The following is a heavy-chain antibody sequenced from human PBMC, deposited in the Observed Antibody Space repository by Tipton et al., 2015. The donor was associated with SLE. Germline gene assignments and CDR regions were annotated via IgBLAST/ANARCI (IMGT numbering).Heavy chain of an antibody. Sequence: TLSLTCSASGASLSTGTYYWSWIRQPAGKGLEWIGRVFARGSTNYNPSLRSRVTISIDTSRNQFSLNLNSVTAADTAVYYCARAPYTASSGFDSWGQGTLVTVSS. CDR2: VFARGST. D-gene: IGHD6-6*01. J-gene: IGHJ4*02. V-gene: IGHV4-61*02. CDR1: GASLSTGTYY. CDR3: ARAPYTASSGFDS.